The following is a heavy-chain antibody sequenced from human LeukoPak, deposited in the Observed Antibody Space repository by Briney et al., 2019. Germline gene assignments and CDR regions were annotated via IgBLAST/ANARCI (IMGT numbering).Heavy chain of an antibody. Sequence: GSLRLSFAASVFTFSSYAMSGVRQTSGKGLECVSAISGSGGSTYYADSVKGRFTISRDNSKNTLYLKMNSLRAEDTAVYYCAKTKNNRSDEGYYDYWGQGTRVTVSS. V-gene: IGHV3-23*01. CDR3: AKTKNNRSDEGYYDY. J-gene: IGHJ4*02. D-gene: IGHD1-20*01. CDR1: VFTFSSYA. CDR2: ISGSGGST.